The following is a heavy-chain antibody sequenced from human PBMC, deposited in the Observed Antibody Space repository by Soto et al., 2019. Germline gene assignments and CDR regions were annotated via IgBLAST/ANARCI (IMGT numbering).Heavy chain of an antibody. D-gene: IGHD3-3*01. J-gene: IGHJ6*02. CDR2: ISSDSRTI. Sequence: GGSLRLSCVASGFSLSDYGVNWVRQAPGKGLEWVSFISSDSRTIYYADYVEGRFTVSRDNARNSVSLQMDSLRDEDAAVYYCARIKLVEWFFINVDVYDMDVWGQGTPVTVSS. CDR3: ARIKLVEWFFINVDVYDMDV. CDR1: GFSLSDYG. V-gene: IGHV3-48*02.